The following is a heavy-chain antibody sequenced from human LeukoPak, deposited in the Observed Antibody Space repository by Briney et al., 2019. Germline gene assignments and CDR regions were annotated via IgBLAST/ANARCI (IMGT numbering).Heavy chain of an antibody. CDR1: GGSISSGGYY. V-gene: IGHV4-31*03. CDR3: TSSTPPTGFNP. CDR2: IYYSGST. D-gene: IGHD2-2*01. J-gene: IGHJ5*02. Sequence: TLSLTCTVSGGSISSGGYYWSWIRQHPGKGLEWIGYIYYSGSTYYNPSLKSRVTISVDTSKNQFSLKLSSVTAADTAVYYCTSSTPPTGFNPWGQGTLVTVSS.